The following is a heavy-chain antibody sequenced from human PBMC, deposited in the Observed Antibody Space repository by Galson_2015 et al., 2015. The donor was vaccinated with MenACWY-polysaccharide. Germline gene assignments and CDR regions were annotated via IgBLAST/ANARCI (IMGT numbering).Heavy chain of an antibody. J-gene: IGHJ3*02. CDR1: GFTFSSYE. V-gene: IGHV3-48*03. Sequence: SLRLSCAASGFTFSSYEMNWVRQAPGKGLEWVSYISSSGSTIYYADSVKGRFTISRDNAKNSLYLQMNSLRAEDTAVYYCARVGSGWSLGSADAFDIWGQGTMVTVSS. CDR2: ISSSGSTI. CDR3: ARVGSGWSLGSADAFDI. D-gene: IGHD6-19*01.